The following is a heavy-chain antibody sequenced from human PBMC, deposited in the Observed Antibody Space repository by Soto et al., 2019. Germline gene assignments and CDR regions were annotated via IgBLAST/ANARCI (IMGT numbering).Heavy chain of an antibody. CDR2: INHSGST. CDR1: GGSFSGYY. CDR3: AREPRKKYYYDSSGSPWYFDY. Sequence: SETLSLTCAVYGGSFSGYYWSWIRQPPGKGLEWIGEINHSGSTNYNPSLKSRVTISVDTSKNQFSLKLSSVTAADTAVYYCAREPRKKYYYDSSGSPWYFDYWGQGTLVTVSS. D-gene: IGHD3-22*01. V-gene: IGHV4-34*01. J-gene: IGHJ4*02.